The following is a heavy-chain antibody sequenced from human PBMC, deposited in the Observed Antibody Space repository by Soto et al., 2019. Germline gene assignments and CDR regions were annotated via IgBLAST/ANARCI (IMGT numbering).Heavy chain of an antibody. V-gene: IGHV3-23*01. CDR1: GFTFSSYA. Sequence: GGSLRLSCAASGFTFSSYAMSWVRQAPGKGLEWVSAISGSGGSTYYADSVKGRFTISRDNSKNTLYLQMNSLRAEDTAVYYCAKDSNGPAGFRYYDILTGYGNDAFDIWGQGTMVTVSS. CDR3: AKDSNGPAGFRYYDILTGYGNDAFDI. D-gene: IGHD3-9*01. CDR2: ISGSGGST. J-gene: IGHJ3*02.